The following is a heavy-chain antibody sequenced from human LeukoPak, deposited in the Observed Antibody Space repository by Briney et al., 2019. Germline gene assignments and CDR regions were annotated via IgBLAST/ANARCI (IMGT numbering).Heavy chain of an antibody. V-gene: IGHV3-74*01. CDR2: IYSDGSST. CDR3: ARVDTVMAYYFDL. CDR1: GFTFSSYW. D-gene: IGHD5-18*01. J-gene: IGHJ4*02. Sequence: PGGSLRLSCAASGFTFSSYWMHWVRQAPGKGLVWVSRIYSDGSSTSYADSVMGRFTISRHNSRNTLYLQMNSLRAEDTAVYYCARVDTVMAYYFDLWGQGTLVTVSS.